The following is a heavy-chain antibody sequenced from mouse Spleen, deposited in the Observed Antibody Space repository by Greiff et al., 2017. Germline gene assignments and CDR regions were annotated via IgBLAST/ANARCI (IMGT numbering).Heavy chain of an antibody. CDR3: ARHKGPRAMDY. CDR2: ISSGGGNT. J-gene: IGHJ4*01. Sequence: EVQLQESGGGLVKLGGSLKLSCAASGFTFSSYAMSWVRQTPEKRLEWVATISSGGGNTYYPDSVKGRFTISRDNAKNTLYLQMSSLKSEDTAMYYCARHKGPRAMDYWGQGTSVTVSS. CDR1: GFTFSSYA. D-gene: IGHD3-3*01. V-gene: IGHV5-9-3*01.